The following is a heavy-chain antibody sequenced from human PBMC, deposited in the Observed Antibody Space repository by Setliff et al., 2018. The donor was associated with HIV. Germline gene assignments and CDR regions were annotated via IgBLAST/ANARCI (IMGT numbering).Heavy chain of an antibody. D-gene: IGHD3-16*01. J-gene: IGHJ5*01. CDR1: GFTFSNSW. CDR2: INTDGSSA. CDR3: ARGGVNPSWFDS. Sequence: PGGSLRLSCAASGFTFSNSWMHWARQAPGKGLVWVSRINTDGSSATYADSVKGRFTNSRDNAKNTLYLQMDSLRAEDTAVYYCARGGVNPSWFDSWGQGTLVTVSS. V-gene: IGHV3-74*03.